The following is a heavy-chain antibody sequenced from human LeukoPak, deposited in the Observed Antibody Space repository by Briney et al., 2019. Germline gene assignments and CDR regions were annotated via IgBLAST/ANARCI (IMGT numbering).Heavy chain of an antibody. J-gene: IGHJ4*02. Sequence: GGSLRLSCAASGFTFSNYAMSWARQAPGKGLEWVSAITGSGGNTYYADSVKGRFTISRDNSKNTLYLQMNSLRDEDTAVYYCAKWEDYDVLTGYFDSEFWGQGTLVTVS. CDR2: ITGSGGNT. V-gene: IGHV3-23*01. CDR1: GFTFSNYA. D-gene: IGHD3-9*01. CDR3: AKWEDYDVLTGYFDSEF.